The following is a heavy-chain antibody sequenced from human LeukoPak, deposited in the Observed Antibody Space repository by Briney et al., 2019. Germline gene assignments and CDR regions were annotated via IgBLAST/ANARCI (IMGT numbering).Heavy chain of an antibody. V-gene: IGHV4-59*01. Sequence: SETLSLTCTVSGCSIRTYYWNWIRQPPGKGLEWIGNIYYSGSTNYNPSLKSRVTISVDTSKSHFSLKLSSVTAADTAVYYCARDKGVMAQGTYGMDVWGKGTTVTVSS. D-gene: IGHD3-16*01. CDR3: ARDKGVMAQGTYGMDV. J-gene: IGHJ6*04. CDR1: GCSIRTYY. CDR2: IYYSGST.